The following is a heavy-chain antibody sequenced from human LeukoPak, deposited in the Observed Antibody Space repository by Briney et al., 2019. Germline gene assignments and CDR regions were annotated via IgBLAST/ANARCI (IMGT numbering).Heavy chain of an antibody. CDR2: ISGSGGST. D-gene: IGHD1-26*01. CDR1: GFTFSSYA. V-gene: IGHV3-23*01. Sequence: PGGSLRLSCAASGFTFSSYAMSWVRQAPGKGLEWVSAISGSGGSTYYADSVKGRFTISRDNSKNTLYLQMNSLRAEDTAVYYCAKGEHARSGSYYSRHFDYWGQGTLVTVSS. CDR3: AKGEHARSGSYYSRHFDY. J-gene: IGHJ4*02.